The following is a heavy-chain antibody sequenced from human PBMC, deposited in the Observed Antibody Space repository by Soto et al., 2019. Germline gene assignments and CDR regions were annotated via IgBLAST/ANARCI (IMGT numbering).Heavy chain of an antibody. J-gene: IGHJ2*01. V-gene: IGHV3-30-3*01. CDR2: ISYDGSNK. CDR3: ARAGYISGWYEDWYFDL. D-gene: IGHD6-19*01. CDR1: GFTFSSYA. Sequence: QVQLVESGGGVVQPGRSLRLSCAASGFTFSSYAMHWVRQAPGKGLEWVAVISYDGSNKYYADSVKGRFTISRDNSKNTLYLQMNSLRAEDTAVYYCARAGYISGWYEDWYFDLWGRGTLVTVSS.